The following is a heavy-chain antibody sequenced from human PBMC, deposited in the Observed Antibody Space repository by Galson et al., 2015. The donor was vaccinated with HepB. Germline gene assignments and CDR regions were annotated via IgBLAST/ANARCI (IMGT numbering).Heavy chain of an antibody. CDR3: ARTYYDILTGYYYYGMDV. Sequence: SLRLSCAASGFTFSSHAMHWVRQAPGKGLEWVAVISYDGSNKYYADSVKGRFTISRDNSKNTLYLQMNSLRAEDTAVYYCARTYYDILTGYYYYGMDVWGQGTTVTVSS. J-gene: IGHJ6*02. D-gene: IGHD3-9*01. CDR2: ISYDGSNK. CDR1: GFTFSSHA. V-gene: IGHV3-30-3*01.